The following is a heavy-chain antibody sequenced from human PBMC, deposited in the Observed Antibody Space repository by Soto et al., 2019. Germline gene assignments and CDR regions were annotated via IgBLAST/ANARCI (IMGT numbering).Heavy chain of an antibody. CDR2: IYYSGST. D-gene: IGHD3-3*01. CDR1: GGSISSSSYY. Sequence: SETLSLTCTVSGGSISSSSYYWGWIRQPPGKGLEWIGSIYYSGSTYYNPSLKSRVTISVDTSKNQFSLKLSSVTAADTAVYYCATQKGGYDFWSGSTDYWGQGTLVTVSS. V-gene: IGHV4-39*01. CDR3: ATQKGGYDFWSGSTDY. J-gene: IGHJ4*02.